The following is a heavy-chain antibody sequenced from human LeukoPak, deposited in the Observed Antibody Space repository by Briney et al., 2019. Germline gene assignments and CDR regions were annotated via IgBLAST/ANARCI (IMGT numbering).Heavy chain of an antibody. CDR2: TRYSGSTL. J-gene: IGHJ4*02. Sequence: GSSVRLSCAASGFPFCSYTINWVRQSPGKGLEWVSYTRYSGSTLYYADSVKGRFTISRDNAKSSLYLQMNSLRDEDTAVYYCAREGVPAALDYWGQGTLVTVSS. D-gene: IGHD2-2*01. CDR3: AREGVPAALDY. V-gene: IGHV3-48*02. CDR1: GFPFCSYT.